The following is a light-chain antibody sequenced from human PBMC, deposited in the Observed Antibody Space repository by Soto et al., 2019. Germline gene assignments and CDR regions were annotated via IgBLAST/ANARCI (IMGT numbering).Light chain of an antibody. Sequence: EIVLTQSPGTLSLSPGERATLSCRASQSVSSSYLAWYQQKPGQAPRLLIYGASYRATGIPDRFSGSGSGTGFTLTISRLEPEDCAVYYCQQLGTAPLTFGQGTRLESK. CDR3: QQLGTAPLT. CDR2: GAS. V-gene: IGKV3-20*01. J-gene: IGKJ5*01. CDR1: QSVSSSY.